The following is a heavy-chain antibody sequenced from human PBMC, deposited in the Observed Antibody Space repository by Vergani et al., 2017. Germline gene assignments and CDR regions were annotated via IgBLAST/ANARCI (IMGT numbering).Heavy chain of an antibody. CDR1: GITFWKFG. V-gene: IGHV3-9*01. J-gene: IGHJ4*02. CDR3: AKTAAGTEVDY. CDR2: ISWNSGAV. Sequence: EVQLLESGGGLAQPGGSLRLSCEASGITFWKFGMHWVRQGPGKGLEWVSGISWNSGAVDYADSVRGRFTISRDNAKNTLYLQMNSLRAEDTAVYYCAKTAAGTEVDYWGQGTLVTVSS. D-gene: IGHD6-13*01.